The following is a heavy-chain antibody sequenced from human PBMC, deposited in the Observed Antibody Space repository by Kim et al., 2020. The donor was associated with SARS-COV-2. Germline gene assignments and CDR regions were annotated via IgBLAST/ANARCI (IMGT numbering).Heavy chain of an antibody. Sequence: ASVKVSCKASGYTFTSYGISWVRQAPGQGLEWMGWISAYNGNTNYAQKLQGRVTMTTDTSTSTAYMELRSLRSDDTAVYYCARDRLRYYGSGSYSWFDPWGQGTLVTVSS. CDR1: GYTFTSYG. CDR3: ARDRLRYYGSGSYSWFDP. J-gene: IGHJ5*02. CDR2: ISAYNGNT. D-gene: IGHD3-10*01. V-gene: IGHV1-18*01.